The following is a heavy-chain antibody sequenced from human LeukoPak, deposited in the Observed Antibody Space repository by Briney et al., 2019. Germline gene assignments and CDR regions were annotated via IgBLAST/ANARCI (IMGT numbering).Heavy chain of an antibody. J-gene: IGHJ6*03. CDR1: GGSISSYY. D-gene: IGHD6-6*01. CDR2: IYTSGSN. V-gene: IGHV4-4*07. Sequence: PSETLSLTCTVSGGSISSYYWSWIRQPAGKGLEGIGRIYTSGSNNYNPSLKSRVTMSVDTSKNQFSLKLSSVTAADTAVYYCARDPLIAARGDYYYMDVWGKGTTVTVSS. CDR3: ARDPLIAARGDYYYMDV.